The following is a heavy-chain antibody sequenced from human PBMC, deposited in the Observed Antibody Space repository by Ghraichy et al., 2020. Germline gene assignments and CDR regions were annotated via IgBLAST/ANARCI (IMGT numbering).Heavy chain of an antibody. D-gene: IGHD6-19*01. CDR2: ISRTTGYI. Sequence: GGSLRLSCAASGFTFSAYSMNWVRQAPGKGLEWVSSISRTTGYIYYADSVKGRFTISRDNAKNSVYLQMNSLRVEDTAVYYCARDPGEAVTVFSDYWSHGTLVTVSS. CDR1: GFTFSAYS. CDR3: ARDPGEAVTVFSDY. J-gene: IGHJ4*01. V-gene: IGHV3-21*01.